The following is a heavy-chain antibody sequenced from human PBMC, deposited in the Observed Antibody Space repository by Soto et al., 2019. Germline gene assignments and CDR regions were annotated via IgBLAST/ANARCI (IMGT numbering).Heavy chain of an antibody. J-gene: IGHJ4*02. CDR3: ARSTETTDAALGD. Sequence: ASVKVSCKASGYTFIAYNMHWVRQAPGQGLEWMGWINLNSGGINYAQKFQGWVTMTRDTSISTAYMEVSRLKSDDTAVYYCARSTETTDAALGDWGQGSLVTVSS. D-gene: IGHD4-17*01. V-gene: IGHV1-2*04. CDR1: GYTFIAYN. CDR2: INLNSGGI.